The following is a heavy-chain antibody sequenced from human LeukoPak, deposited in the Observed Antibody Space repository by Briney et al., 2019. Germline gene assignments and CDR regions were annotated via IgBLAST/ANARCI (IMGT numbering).Heavy chain of an antibody. CDR1: GFTFNHYA. D-gene: IGHD1-1*01. V-gene: IGHV3-23*01. Sequence: GGSLRLSCVASGFTFNHYAMSWVRQAPGKGLEWVASVSENGDGTMYPDSVKGRFTISRDNSRKTVLLEVNSLRVEAAATYYCARGWTTFHYWGQGALVTVSS. J-gene: IGHJ4*02. CDR3: ARGWTTFHY. CDR2: VSENGDGT.